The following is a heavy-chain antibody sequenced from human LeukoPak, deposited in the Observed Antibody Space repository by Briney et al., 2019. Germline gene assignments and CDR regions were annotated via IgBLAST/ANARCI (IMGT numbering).Heavy chain of an antibody. Sequence: GGSLRLSCAAFGFTFSSYWMTWVRQAPGKGLEWVANIKQDGSEKYYVDSVKGRFTISRDNAKNSLYLQMNSLRVEDTAVYYCARDPRVRYCSGGSCYAYWGQGTLVTVSS. CDR2: IKQDGSEK. CDR3: ARDPRVRYCSGGSCYAY. V-gene: IGHV3-7*03. CDR1: GFTFSSYW. J-gene: IGHJ4*02. D-gene: IGHD2-15*01.